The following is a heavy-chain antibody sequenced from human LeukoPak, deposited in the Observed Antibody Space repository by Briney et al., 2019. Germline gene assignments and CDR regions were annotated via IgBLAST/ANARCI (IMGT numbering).Heavy chain of an antibody. Sequence: GGSLRLSCAASGFTFSSYSMNWVCQAPGKGLEWVSSIDTSTTYMTYADSVKGRFTISRDNARNSLYLQMNSLRAEDTAVYYCAREAGTGERWYFDLWGRGTLVTVSS. J-gene: IGHJ2*01. CDR2: IDTSTTYM. CDR3: AREAGTGERWYFDL. V-gene: IGHV3-21*01. CDR1: GFTFSSYS. D-gene: IGHD7-27*01.